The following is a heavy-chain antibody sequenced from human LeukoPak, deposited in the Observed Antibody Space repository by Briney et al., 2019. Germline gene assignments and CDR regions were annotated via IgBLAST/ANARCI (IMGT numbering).Heavy chain of an antibody. V-gene: IGHV4-39*01. CDR1: GCSISSISYY. Sequence: SETLSLTCTVSGCSISSISYYWVWLRQPPGKGLEWIGSMFYSGSTYYNTSLKSRVTISVDTSKNRFSLRLSSVTAADTAVYYCARHYDSSGGLGGSFDYWGQGTLVTVSS. J-gene: IGHJ4*02. CDR2: MFYSGST. CDR3: ARHYDSSGGLGGSFDY. D-gene: IGHD3-22*01.